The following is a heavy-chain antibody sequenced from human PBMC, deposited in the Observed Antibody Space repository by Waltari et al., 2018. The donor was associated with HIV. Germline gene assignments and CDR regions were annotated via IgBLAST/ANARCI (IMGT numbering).Heavy chain of an antibody. CDR1: GYPFTDYG. V-gene: IGHV1-18*01. J-gene: IGHJ3*01. Sequence: SVKVSCKTSGYPFTDYGISWVRQAPRQGLEWMGWISTYNGNTKFAQTLQARISMTIDTSRHTAYMDLRSLRSDDTAVYYCARGDRAFDVWGQGTMVSVSS. CDR3: ARGDRAFDV. CDR2: ISTYNGNT. D-gene: IGHD1-26*01.